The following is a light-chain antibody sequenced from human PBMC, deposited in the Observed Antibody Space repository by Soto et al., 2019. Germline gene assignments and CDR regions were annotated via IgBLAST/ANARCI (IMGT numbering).Light chain of an antibody. J-gene: IGKJ4*01. CDR2: DAF. Sequence: EIVLTQSPATLSLSPGEGATLSCRASQSVRNYLAWYQQKPGQAPRLLIYDAFKRATGIPARFSGSGSGTDFTLTISRLETEDFAVYYCQQRTNWLTFGGGTKVEIK. CDR3: QQRTNWLT. V-gene: IGKV3-11*01. CDR1: QSVRNY.